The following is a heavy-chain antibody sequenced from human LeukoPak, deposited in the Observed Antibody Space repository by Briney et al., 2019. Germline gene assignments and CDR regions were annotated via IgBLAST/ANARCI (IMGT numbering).Heavy chain of an antibody. Sequence: PSETLSLTCTVSGGSISSYYWSWIRQPPGKGLEWIGYIYYSGSTNYSPSLKSRVTISVDTSKNQFSLKLSSVTAADTAVYYCARAQYCSGGSCYSGYYYYYMDVWGKGTTVTVSS. CDR3: ARAQYCSGGSCYSGYYYYYMDV. V-gene: IGHV4-59*01. D-gene: IGHD2-15*01. CDR1: GGSISSYY. CDR2: IYYSGST. J-gene: IGHJ6*03.